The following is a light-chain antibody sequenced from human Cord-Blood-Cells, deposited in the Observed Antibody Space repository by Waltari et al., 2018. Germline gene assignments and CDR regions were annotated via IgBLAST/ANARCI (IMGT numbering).Light chain of an antibody. CDR2: DAS. J-gene: IGKJ2*01. V-gene: IGKV1-5*01. CDR1: QSISSW. Sequence: DIQMTQSPSTLSASVGDRVTITCRASQSISSWLAWYQQNPGKVPKLLIYDASSLESGVPSRFSGSGSGTEFTLTISSLQPDDFATYYCQQYNSYSYTFGQGTKLEIK. CDR3: QQYNSYSYT.